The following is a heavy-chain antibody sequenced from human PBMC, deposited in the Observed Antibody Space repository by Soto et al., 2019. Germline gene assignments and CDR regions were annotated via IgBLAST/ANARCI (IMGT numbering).Heavy chain of an antibody. CDR1: GFSFSAQY. J-gene: IGHJ4*02. CDR2: ISGSGTTI. V-gene: IGHV3-11*01. Sequence: PGGSLRLSCAASGFSFSAQYMTWMRRAPGKGLEWVSYISGSGTTIHYTDSVKGRFTVSRDNAKNSVYLQMNSLRAEDTAVYYCASDSYYYASDYWGQGTLVTVSS. CDR3: ASDSYYYASDY. D-gene: IGHD3-10*01.